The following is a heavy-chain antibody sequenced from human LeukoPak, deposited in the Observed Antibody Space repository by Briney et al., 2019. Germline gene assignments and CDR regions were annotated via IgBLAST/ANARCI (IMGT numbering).Heavy chain of an antibody. CDR2: IDPSDSYT. CDR3: ATSGIYDSSSYYDY. Sequence: GESLDSPVKGSGYSFTSYWISWVRQMPGKGLEWMGRIDPSDSYTNYSPSFQGHVTISADKSISTAYLQWSSLKASDTAMYYCATSGIYDSSSYYDYWGQGTLVTVSS. J-gene: IGHJ4*02. D-gene: IGHD3-22*01. V-gene: IGHV5-10-1*01. CDR1: GYSFTSYW.